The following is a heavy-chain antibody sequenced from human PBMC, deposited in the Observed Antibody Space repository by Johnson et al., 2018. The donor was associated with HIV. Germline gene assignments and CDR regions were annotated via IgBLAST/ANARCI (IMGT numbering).Heavy chain of an antibody. D-gene: IGHD3-22*01. CDR3: ARGDDSSAWGAFDI. V-gene: IGHV3-66*01. CDR1: GFTVSSNY. J-gene: IGHJ3*02. Sequence: VQLVESGGGVVQPGRSLRLSCTASGFTVSSNYMSWVRQAPGKGLEWVSVIYSGGSTYYADSVKGRFTISRYNSKNTLYLQMNSLRAEDTAVYYCARGDDSSAWGAFDIWGQGTMVTVSS. CDR2: IYSGGST.